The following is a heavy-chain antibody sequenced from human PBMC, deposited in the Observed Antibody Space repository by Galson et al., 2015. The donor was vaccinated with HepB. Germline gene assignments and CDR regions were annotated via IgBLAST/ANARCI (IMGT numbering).Heavy chain of an antibody. Sequence: TLSLTCTVSGGSISSYYWSWIRQPPGKGLEWIGYIYYSGSTNYNPSLKSRVTISVDTSKNQFSLKLSSVTAADTAVYYCARCPEQHYYDSSGYYSLALFDPRGHGPLVTVAS. CDR1: GGSISSYY. CDR3: ARCPEQHYYDSSGYYSLALFDP. J-gene: IGHJ5*02. D-gene: IGHD3-22*01. CDR2: IYYSGST. V-gene: IGHV4-59*01.